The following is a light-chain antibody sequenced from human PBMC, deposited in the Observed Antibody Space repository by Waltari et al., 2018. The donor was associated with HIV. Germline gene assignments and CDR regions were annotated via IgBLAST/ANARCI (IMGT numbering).Light chain of an antibody. Sequence: DIQMTQSPSSLPASVGDRVTITCQASHDIDNYLNWYQQKSGKAPKLLIYDASNLETWVPSRFNGSRAATHFTFTISGLQPDDMATYYCQQYEALPITFGQGTRLEI. CDR2: DAS. CDR3: QQYEALPIT. CDR1: HDIDNY. J-gene: IGKJ5*01. V-gene: IGKV1-33*01.